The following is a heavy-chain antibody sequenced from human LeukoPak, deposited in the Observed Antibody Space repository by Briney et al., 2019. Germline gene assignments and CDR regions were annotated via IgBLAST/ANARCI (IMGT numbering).Heavy chain of an antibody. CDR2: IKQDGSEK. Sequence: GGSLRLSCAASGFTFSSNWMSWVRQAPGKGLEWVANIKQDGSEKYYVDSVEGRFSISRDNAKNSLYLQMNSLRAEDTAIYYCVRHLTYFDYWGQGTLVTVSS. J-gene: IGHJ4*02. V-gene: IGHV3-7*01. CDR3: VRHLTYFDY. CDR1: GFTFSSNW. D-gene: IGHD4/OR15-4a*01.